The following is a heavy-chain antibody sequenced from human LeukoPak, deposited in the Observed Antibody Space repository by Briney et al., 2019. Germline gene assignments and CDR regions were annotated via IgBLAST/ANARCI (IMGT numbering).Heavy chain of an antibody. D-gene: IGHD3-9*01. CDR1: GFTFSNAW. V-gene: IGHV3-15*01. CDR3: TTDGPPFDILTGGAVQH. Sequence: GGSLRLSCAASGFTFSNAWMSWVRQAPGKGLEWVGRIKSKTDGGTTDYAAPVKGRFTISRDDSKNTLYLQMNSLKTEDTAVYYCTTDGPPFDILTGGAVQHWGQGTLVTVSS. CDR2: IKSKTDGGTT. J-gene: IGHJ1*01.